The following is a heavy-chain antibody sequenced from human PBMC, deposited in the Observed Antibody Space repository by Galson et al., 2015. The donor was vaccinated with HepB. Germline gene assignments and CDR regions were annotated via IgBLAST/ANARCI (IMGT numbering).Heavy chain of an antibody. V-gene: IGHV5-10-1*01. CDR3: ARLRHWGSYSPNIDY. Sequence: QSGAEVKKPGESPRISCKGSGYSFTSYWISWVRQMPGKGLEWMGRIDPSDSYTNYSPSFQGHVTISADKSISTAYLQWSSLKASDTAMYYCARLRHWGSYSPNIDYWGQGTLVTVSS. J-gene: IGHJ4*02. D-gene: IGHD3-16*01. CDR1: GYSFTSYW. CDR2: IDPSDSYT.